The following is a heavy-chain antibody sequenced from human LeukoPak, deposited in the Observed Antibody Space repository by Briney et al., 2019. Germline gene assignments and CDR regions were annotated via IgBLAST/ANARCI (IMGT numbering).Heavy chain of an antibody. V-gene: IGHV5-51*01. CDR2: IYPGDSDT. D-gene: IGHD2-21*02. J-gene: IGHJ1*01. CDR3: ARTSYCGGDCPSPIEYFQH. Sequence: GESLKISCKGSGYSFTSYWIGWVRQMPGKGLEWMGIIYPGDSDTRYSPSFQGQVTISADKSISTAYLQWSSLKASDTAMYYCARTSYCGGDCPSPIEYFQHWGQGTLVTVSS. CDR1: GYSFTSYW.